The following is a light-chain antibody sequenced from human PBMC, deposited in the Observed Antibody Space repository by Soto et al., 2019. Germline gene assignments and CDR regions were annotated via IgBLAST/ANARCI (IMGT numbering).Light chain of an antibody. J-gene: IGKJ5*01. CDR1: QRVSSGY. CDR3: QQYSSSPSIT. Sequence: EIGLTQSPGTLSFSPGERATLSCRASQRVSSGYLAWYQQKPGQAPRLLIYGASTRATGIPDRFSGSGSGTDFTLTISRLEPEDFAVYYCQQYSSSPSITFGQGTRLENK. CDR2: GAS. V-gene: IGKV3-20*01.